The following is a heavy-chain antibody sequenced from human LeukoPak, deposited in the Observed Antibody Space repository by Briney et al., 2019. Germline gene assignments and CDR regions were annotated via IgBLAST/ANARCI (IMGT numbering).Heavy chain of an antibody. J-gene: IGHJ4*02. D-gene: IGHD1-26*01. CDR2: VYYSGST. Sequence: SETLSLTCNVSGGPINNYYWGWLRQSPGKGLEWIASVYYSGSTDYNPPLKSRVTISLDKSKNHFSLSLTSVTAADTAVYYCAREWRGAFFDYWGQGTPVTVSS. V-gene: IGHV4-59*01. CDR3: AREWRGAFFDY. CDR1: GGPINNYY.